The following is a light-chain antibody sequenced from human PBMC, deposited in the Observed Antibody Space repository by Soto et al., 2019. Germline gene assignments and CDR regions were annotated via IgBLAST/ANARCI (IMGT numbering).Light chain of an antibody. J-gene: IGLJ1*01. CDR2: GND. V-gene: IGLV1-40*01. CDR3: QSHDSSLNGCV. Sequence: QSVLTQPPSVSGAPGQRVTISCSGSSSNIGAGFVVHWYQQLPGTAPKLLIYGNDNRPSGVPDRFSGSKSATSASLVITGIQVEDEADYFCQSHDSSLNGCVFGTGTKVTVL. CDR1: SSNIGAGFV.